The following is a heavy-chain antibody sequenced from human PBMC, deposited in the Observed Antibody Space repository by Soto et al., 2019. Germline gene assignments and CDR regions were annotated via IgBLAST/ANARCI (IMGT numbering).Heavy chain of an antibody. CDR3: ARGLYSNLYYYYYGMDV. V-gene: IGHV3-33*01. CDR2: IWYDGSNK. CDR1: GFTFSSYG. Sequence: GGSLRLSCAASGFTFSSYGMHWVRQAPGKGLEWVAVIWYDGSNKYYADSVKGRFTISRDNSKNTLYLQMNSLRAEDTAVYYCARGLYSNLYYYYYGMDVWGQGTTVTV. J-gene: IGHJ6*02. D-gene: IGHD4-4*01.